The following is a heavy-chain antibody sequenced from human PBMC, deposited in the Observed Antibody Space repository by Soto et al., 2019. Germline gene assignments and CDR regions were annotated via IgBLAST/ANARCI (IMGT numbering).Heavy chain of an antibody. CDR1: GFTFSSYE. Sequence: GSLRLPCAASGFTFSSYEMDWVRQAPGKGLECVAYMSGSRGTIWYADSVKGRFTISRDNAKNSLYLQMNSLRAEDTAVYYCAKEKSVMYSGYDAFDLWGEGTMVTVSS. V-gene: IGHV3-48*03. CDR3: AKEKSVMYSGYDAFDL. J-gene: IGHJ3*01. D-gene: IGHD5-12*01. CDR2: MSGSRGTI.